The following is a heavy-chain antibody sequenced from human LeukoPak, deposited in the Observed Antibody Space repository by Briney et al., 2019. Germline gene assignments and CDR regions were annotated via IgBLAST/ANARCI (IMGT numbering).Heavy chain of an antibody. D-gene: IGHD5-18*01. V-gene: IGHV4-59*06. CDR1: GGSISSYY. Sequence: SETLSLTCTVSGGSISSYYWSWIRQHPGKGLEWIGYIYYSGSTYYNPSLKSRITISVDTSKNQFSLKLNSVTAADMAVYYCARGRRGYTYGYDRELDYWGQGTLVTVSS. CDR2: IYYSGST. CDR3: ARGRRGYTYGYDRELDY. J-gene: IGHJ4*02.